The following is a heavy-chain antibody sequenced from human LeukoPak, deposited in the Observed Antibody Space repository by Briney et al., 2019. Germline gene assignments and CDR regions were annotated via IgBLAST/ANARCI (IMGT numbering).Heavy chain of an antibody. CDR1: DDSISDYY. D-gene: IGHD1-1*01. V-gene: IGHV4-59*01. Sequence: PSETLSLTCSVSDDSISDYYWCWIRQPPGRGLEWISYTRYGGTTSQNPSLKSRVTMSVDTSKNRLSLRLTSVTAADTVVYYCARGSGIHAWNLQHWGQGILVTVSS. J-gene: IGHJ1*01. CDR3: ARGSGIHAWNLQH. CDR2: TRYGGTT.